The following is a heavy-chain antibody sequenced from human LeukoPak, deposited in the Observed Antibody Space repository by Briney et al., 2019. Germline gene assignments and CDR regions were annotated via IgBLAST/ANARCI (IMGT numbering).Heavy chain of an antibody. D-gene: IGHD6-13*01. CDR2: ISAYNGNT. CDR1: GYTFTSYG. Sequence: GASVKVSCKASGYTFTSYGISWVRQAPGQGLEWMGWISAYNGNTNYAQKLQGRVTMTTDTSTSTAYMELRSLRSDDTAVYYCARDIAAAGNDAFDIWGQGTMVTVPS. J-gene: IGHJ3*02. V-gene: IGHV1-18*01. CDR3: ARDIAAAGNDAFDI.